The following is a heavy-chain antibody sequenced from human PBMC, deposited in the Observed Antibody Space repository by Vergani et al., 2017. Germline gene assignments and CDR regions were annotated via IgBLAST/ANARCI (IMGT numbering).Heavy chain of an antibody. Sequence: QVQLVQSGAEVKKPGASVNVSCKASGYTFTIYYIHWLRQAPGQGFEWMGIINPSGGSTMYAQKFQGRVTMTRDTSTSTVYMELSSLRSEDTAVYYCAGGYLDGSGTFPYYFDYGGQGTLVTVSS. CDR1: GYTFTIYY. CDR2: INPSGGST. D-gene: IGHD3-10*01. V-gene: IGHV1-46*03. J-gene: IGHJ4*02. CDR3: AGGYLDGSGTFPYYFDY.